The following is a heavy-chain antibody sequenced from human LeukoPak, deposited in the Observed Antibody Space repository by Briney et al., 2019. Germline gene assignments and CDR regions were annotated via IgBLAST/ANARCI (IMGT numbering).Heavy chain of an antibody. D-gene: IGHD2-2*01. Sequence: ASVKVSCKAFGYTFTSNYMHWVRQAPGQGPEWMGVISPSGGSTTYAQKFQGRVTLTRDMSTSTDYLELSSLRSEDTAEYYCARDQRHCSSTSCYAGWFDPWGQGTLVTVSS. CDR3: ARDQRHCSSTSCYAGWFDP. CDR2: ISPSGGST. CDR1: GYTFTSNY. J-gene: IGHJ5*02. V-gene: IGHV1-46*01.